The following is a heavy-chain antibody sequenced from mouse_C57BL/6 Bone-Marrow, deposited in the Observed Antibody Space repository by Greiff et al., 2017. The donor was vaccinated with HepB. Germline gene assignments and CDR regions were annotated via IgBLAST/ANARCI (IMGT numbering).Heavy chain of an antibody. CDR1: GFTFSSYG. Sequence: EVQLVESGGDLVKPGGSLKLSCAASGFTFSSYGMSWVRQTPDKRLEWVATISSGGSYTYYPDSVKGRFTISRGNAKNTLYLQMSSLKSEDTAMYYCAKDAMDYWGQGTSVTVSS. V-gene: IGHV5-6*01. CDR3: AKDAMDY. CDR2: ISSGGSYT. J-gene: IGHJ4*01.